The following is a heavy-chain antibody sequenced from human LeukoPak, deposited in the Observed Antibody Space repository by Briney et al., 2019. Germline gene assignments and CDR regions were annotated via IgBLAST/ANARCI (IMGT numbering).Heavy chain of an antibody. J-gene: IGHJ6*03. Sequence: SQTLSLTCTVSGGSISSGSYYWSWIRQPAGKGLEWIGRIYTSGSTNYNPSLKSRVTISVDTSKNQFSLKLSSVTAADTAVYYCASESLIAARRGYYYYMDVWGKGTTVTVSS. CDR3: ASESLIAARRGYYYYMDV. V-gene: IGHV4-61*02. D-gene: IGHD6-6*01. CDR2: IYTSGST. CDR1: GGSISSGSYY.